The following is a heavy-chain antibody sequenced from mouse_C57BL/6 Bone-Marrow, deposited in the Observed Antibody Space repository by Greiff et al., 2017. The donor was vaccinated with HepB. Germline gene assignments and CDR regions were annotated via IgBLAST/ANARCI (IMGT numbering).Heavy chain of an antibody. J-gene: IGHJ4*01. CDR1: GYTFTSYW. V-gene: IGHV1-53*01. D-gene: IGHD2-4*01. CDR2: INPSNGGT. Sequence: QVQLQQPGTELVKPGASVKLSCKASGYTFTSYWMHWVKQRPGQGLEWIGNINPSNGGTNYNEKFKSKATLTVDKSSSTAYMQLSSLTSEDSAVYYCAREAVYYDYDGDAMDYWGQGTSVTVSS. CDR3: AREAVYYDYDGDAMDY.